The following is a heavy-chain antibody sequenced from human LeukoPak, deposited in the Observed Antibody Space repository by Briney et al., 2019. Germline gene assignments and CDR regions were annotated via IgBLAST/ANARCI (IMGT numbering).Heavy chain of an antibody. J-gene: IGHJ6*03. Sequence: GGSLRLSCAASGFNFSSYTMTWVRQAPGKGLEWVSTISGTGVRTYYADSVQGRFTVSRDNSNNTVYLQMNSLRVEDTAVYYCTKEELGPDYYMAVWGKGTTVTVSS. CDR3: TKEELGPDYYMAV. V-gene: IGHV3-23*01. CDR2: ISGTGVRT. CDR1: GFNFSSYT. D-gene: IGHD3-10*01.